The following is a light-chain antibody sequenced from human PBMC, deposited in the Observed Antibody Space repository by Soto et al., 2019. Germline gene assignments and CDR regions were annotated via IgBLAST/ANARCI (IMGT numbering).Light chain of an antibody. CDR3: QQYNNWPLT. CDR2: GAS. Sequence: VMTQSPATLSVSPGERATLSCRASQIVGSRLAWYQQKPGQAPRLLISGASTRATGIPARFTGSGSATEFTLTVNCLQSEDFAVYFCQQYNNWPLTFGGGTKVEI. J-gene: IGKJ4*01. CDR1: QIVGSR. V-gene: IGKV3D-15*01.